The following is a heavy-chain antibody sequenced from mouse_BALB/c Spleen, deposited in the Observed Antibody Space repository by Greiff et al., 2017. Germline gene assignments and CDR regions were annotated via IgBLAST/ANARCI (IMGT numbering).Heavy chain of an antibody. J-gene: IGHJ3*01. D-gene: IGHD2-2*01. V-gene: IGHV2-9*02. CDR2: IWAGGST. Sequence: VQRVESGPGLVAPSQSLSITCTVSGFSLTSYGVHWVRQPPGKGLEWLGVIWAGGSTNYNSALMSRLSISKDNSKSQVFLKMNSLQTDDTAMYYCARDGYDVAWFAYWGQGTLVTVSA. CDR1: GFSLTSYG. CDR3: ARDGYDVAWFAY.